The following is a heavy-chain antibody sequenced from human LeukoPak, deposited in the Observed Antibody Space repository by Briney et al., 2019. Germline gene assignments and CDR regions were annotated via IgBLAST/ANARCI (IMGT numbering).Heavy chain of an antibody. J-gene: IGHJ5*02. Sequence: GGSLRLSCAASGFTFSSYEMNWVRQAPGKGLEWVSYISSSGSTIYYADSVKGRFTISRDNAKNSLYLQMNSLRAEDTAVYYCARGGDIVVVHWFDPWGQGTLVTVSS. CDR3: ARGGDIVVVHWFDP. CDR1: GFTFSSYE. V-gene: IGHV3-48*03. D-gene: IGHD2-2*01. CDR2: ISSSGSTI.